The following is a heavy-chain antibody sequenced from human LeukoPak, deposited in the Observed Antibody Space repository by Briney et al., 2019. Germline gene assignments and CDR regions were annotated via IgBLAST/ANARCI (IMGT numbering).Heavy chain of an antibody. V-gene: IGHV4-39*07. CDR2: INYSGNT. Sequence: PSETLSLTCTVSGDSISRSIYYWGCIRQPPGKGLEWIGSINYSGNTYYNPSLKSRVTISVDMSKNQFSLKVTSVTAADTAVYYCARGVDTAMAIFDYWGQGTLVTVSS. CDR1: GDSISRSIYY. CDR3: ARGVDTAMAIFDY. D-gene: IGHD5-18*01. J-gene: IGHJ4*02.